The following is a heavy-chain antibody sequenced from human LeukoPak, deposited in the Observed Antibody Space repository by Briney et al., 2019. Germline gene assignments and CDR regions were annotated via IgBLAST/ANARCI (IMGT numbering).Heavy chain of an antibody. J-gene: IGHJ4*02. CDR1: GFNFSTYW. D-gene: IGHD3-16*01. Sequence: PGGSLRLSCTASGFNFSTYWMHWVRHVPGKGLVCVSRIKTDGNSTSYADSVKGRFTISRDSAKNKLYLQMNSLRAEDTAVYYCATVSVGVRFDYWGQGALVAVSS. V-gene: IGHV3-74*01. CDR2: IKTDGNST. CDR3: ATVSVGVRFDY.